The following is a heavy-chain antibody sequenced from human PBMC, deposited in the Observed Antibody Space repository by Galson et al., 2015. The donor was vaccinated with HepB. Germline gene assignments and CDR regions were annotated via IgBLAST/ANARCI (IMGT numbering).Heavy chain of an antibody. CDR2: IYYSGTT. V-gene: IGHV4-39*07. CDR3: ARARVSNWFDP. CDR1: GGSISSSSYY. J-gene: IGHJ5*02. D-gene: IGHD6-13*01. Sequence: ETLSLTCTVSGGSISSSSYYWGWIRQPPGKGLEWIGSIYYSGTTYYNPSLKSRVTISVDTSKNQFSLKLSSVTAADTAVYYCARARVSNWFDPWGQGTLVTVSS.